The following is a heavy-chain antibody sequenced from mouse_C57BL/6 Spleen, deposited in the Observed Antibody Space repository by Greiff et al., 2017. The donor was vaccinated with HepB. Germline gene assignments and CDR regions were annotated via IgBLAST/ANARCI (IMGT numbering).Heavy chain of an antibody. V-gene: IGHV1-26*01. J-gene: IGHJ2*01. CDR1: GYTFTDYY. CDR2: INPNNGGT. Sequence: VQLQQSGPELVKPGASVKISCKASGYTFTDYYMNWVKQSHGKSLEWIGDINPNNGGTSYNQKFKGKATLTVDKSSSTAYMELRSLTSEDSAVYYCARGGGSLYYFDYWGQGTTLTVSS. CDR3: ARGGGSLYYFDY.